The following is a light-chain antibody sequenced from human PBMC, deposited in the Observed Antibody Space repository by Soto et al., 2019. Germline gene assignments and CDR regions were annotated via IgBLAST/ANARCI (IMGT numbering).Light chain of an antibody. CDR1: QNISSY. Sequence: IVLTQSPATPSLSPGNTATLSLRASQNISSYLIWYQQKPGQAPRLLIYGASTRATGIPARFSGSGSGTDFTLTISSLEPEDFAVYYCQQGSNWPLTFGQGTRLEI. CDR2: GAS. V-gene: IGKV3-11*01. CDR3: QQGSNWPLT. J-gene: IGKJ5*01.